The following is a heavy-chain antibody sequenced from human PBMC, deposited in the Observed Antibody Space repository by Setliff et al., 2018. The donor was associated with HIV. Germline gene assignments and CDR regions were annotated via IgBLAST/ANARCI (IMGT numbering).Heavy chain of an antibody. V-gene: IGHV1-2*06. Sequence: ASVKVSCKASGYTFTGYYMHWVRQAPGQGLEWMGRINPNSGGTNYAQKFQGRVTMTRDTSISTAYMELSRLRSDDTAVYYCARGYGSGSYYNWFDPWGQGTLVNVSS. J-gene: IGHJ5*02. D-gene: IGHD3-10*01. CDR3: ARGYGSGSYYNWFDP. CDR2: INPNSGGT. CDR1: GYTFTGYY.